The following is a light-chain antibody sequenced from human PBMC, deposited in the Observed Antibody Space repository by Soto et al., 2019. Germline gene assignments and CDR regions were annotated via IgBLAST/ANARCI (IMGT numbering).Light chain of an antibody. Sequence: DIQMTQCPSSLSASIGDRVTITCRASQSVTSNLNWYQQKFGETPKLLMYAASNLQGGVPSRFSGSGSGTDFTLTISSLQPEDFATYYCQQYYSSPYTFGQGTKLEV. J-gene: IGKJ2*01. CDR1: QSVTSN. CDR3: QQYYSSPYT. V-gene: IGKV1-39*01. CDR2: AAS.